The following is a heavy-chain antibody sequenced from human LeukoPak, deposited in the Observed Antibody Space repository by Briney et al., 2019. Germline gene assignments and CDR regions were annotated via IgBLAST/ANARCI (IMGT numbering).Heavy chain of an antibody. V-gene: IGHV3-71*01. D-gene: IGHD5-18*01. J-gene: IGHJ6*02. CDR2: IRSKAYGETA. Sequence: GGSLRLSCSASGFSLTGYTINWVRQAPGKGLEWVGFIRSKAYGETADYAASVKGRFTTSRDDSKAIAYLQMNSLRAEDTAVYYCARGRKYSYGTYYYGLDVWGQGTTVTVCS. CDR3: ARGRKYSYGTYYYGLDV. CDR1: GFSLTGYT.